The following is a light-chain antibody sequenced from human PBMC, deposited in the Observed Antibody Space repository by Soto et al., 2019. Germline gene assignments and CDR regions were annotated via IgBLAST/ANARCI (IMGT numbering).Light chain of an antibody. CDR3: QVYGILPWT. V-gene: IGKV3-20*01. CDR2: SAT. Sequence: EFVLGPRPGIKSVAEGGAATLCCSPSQSVSTNQLAWYQYKRGQAPRLVFHSATTRANAFPSRFSASGSGTDCALTISGLQPEDFALYCCQVYGILPWTFGQGTKVDIK. J-gene: IGKJ1*01. CDR1: QSVSTNQ.